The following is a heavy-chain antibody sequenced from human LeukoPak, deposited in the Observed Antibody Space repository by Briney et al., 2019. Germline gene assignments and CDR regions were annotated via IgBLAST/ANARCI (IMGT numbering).Heavy chain of an antibody. J-gene: IGHJ6*03. CDR3: AKDSSSGDNYYYYYMDV. CDR2: ISYDGSNK. V-gene: IGHV3-30*18. D-gene: IGHD6-6*01. CDR1: GFTFRSYG. Sequence: GRSLRLSCAASGFTFRSYGMHWVRQAPGKGLEWVAVISYDGSNKYYADSVKGRFTISRDNFKNTLYLQMNSLRAEDTAVYYCAKDSSSGDNYYYYYMDVWSKGTTVTVSS.